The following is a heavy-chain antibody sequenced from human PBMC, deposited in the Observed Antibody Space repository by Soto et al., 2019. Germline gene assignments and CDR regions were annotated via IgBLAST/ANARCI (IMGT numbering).Heavy chain of an antibody. Sequence: EVQLLESGGGLVQPGGSLRLSCAASGFIFSSYAMSWVRPAPGKGLEWVSAISGSGTTAYYADSVKGRFTFSRDNSKKTMYLQMNSLRAEDTAVYYCAKTTDGWFSAFEIWGQGTMVTVSS. CDR3: AKTTDGWFSAFEI. D-gene: IGHD6-19*01. J-gene: IGHJ3*02. CDR1: GFIFSSYA. CDR2: ISGSGTTA. V-gene: IGHV3-23*01.